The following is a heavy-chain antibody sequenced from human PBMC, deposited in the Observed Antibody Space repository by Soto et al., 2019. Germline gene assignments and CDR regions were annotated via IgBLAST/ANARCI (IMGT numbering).Heavy chain of an antibody. D-gene: IGHD4-17*01. V-gene: IGHV3-13*05. J-gene: IGHJ6*02. CDR2: IGTAGDP. CDR1: GFTFSNFD. Sequence: GGSLRLSCAASGFTFSNFDMHWVRQVTGKGLEWVSGIGTAGDPYYPGSVKGRFTVSRENAKKSLYLQMNSLSAGDTAVYYCARAPQYYGAYVSYAMAVWGQGTTVTGSS. CDR3: ARAPQYYGAYVSYAMAV.